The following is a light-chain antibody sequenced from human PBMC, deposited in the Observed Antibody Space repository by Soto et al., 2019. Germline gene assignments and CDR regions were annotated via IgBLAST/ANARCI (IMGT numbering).Light chain of an antibody. CDR3: AAWDDSLSGWV. V-gene: IGLV1-47*01. CDR1: SSNIGSNY. CDR2: RNN. J-gene: IGLJ3*02. Sequence: QSALTQPPSASGTPGQRVTISCSGSSSNIGSNYVYWYQQLPGTAPKLLIHRNNQRPSGVPDRFSGSKSGTSASLAISGLRSEDEADYYCAAWDDSLSGWVFGGGTKVTVL.